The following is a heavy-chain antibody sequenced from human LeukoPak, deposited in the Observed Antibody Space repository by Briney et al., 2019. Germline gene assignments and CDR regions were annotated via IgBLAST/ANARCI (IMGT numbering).Heavy chain of an antibody. CDR2: IIASSTYI. Sequence: GGSLRLSCAASGFTFSSYTMSWLRQAPGNGLKWVSSIIASSTYIYYADSVKGRLTISRDNAKNSMYLQMNKLRAEDTAVYYCARDGEAAGTDLDYWGQGTLVTVSS. J-gene: IGHJ4*02. CDR1: GFTFSSYT. D-gene: IGHD6-13*01. V-gene: IGHV3-21*06. CDR3: ARDGEAAGTDLDY.